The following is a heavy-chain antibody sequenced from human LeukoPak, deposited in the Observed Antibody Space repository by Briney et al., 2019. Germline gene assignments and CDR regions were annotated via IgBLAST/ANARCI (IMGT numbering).Heavy chain of an antibody. CDR2: ISYDGSNK. CDR1: GFTFSSYA. D-gene: IGHD3-22*01. V-gene: IGHV3-30-3*01. CDR3: AREACPYRLCYYDSSGYSLNYYFDY. Sequence: GGSLRLSCAASGFTFSSYAMHWVRQALGKGLEWVAVISYDGSNKYYADSVKGRFTISRDNSKNTLYLQMNSLRAEDTAVYYCAREACPYRLCYYDSSGYSLNYYFDYWGQGTLVTVSS. J-gene: IGHJ4*02.